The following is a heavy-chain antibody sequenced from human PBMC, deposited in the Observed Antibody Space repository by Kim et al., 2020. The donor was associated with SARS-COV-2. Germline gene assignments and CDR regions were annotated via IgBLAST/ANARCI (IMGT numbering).Heavy chain of an antibody. J-gene: IGHJ4*02. CDR1: GGTFSSYA. CDR2: IIPIFGTA. V-gene: IGHV1-69*13. D-gene: IGHD6-13*01. Sequence: SVKVSCKASGGTFSSYAISWVRQAPGQGLEWMGGIIPIFGTANYAQKFQGRVTITADESTSTAYMELSSLRSEDTAVYYCARERAAEVDYFDYWGQGTLVTVSS. CDR3: ARERAAEVDYFDY.